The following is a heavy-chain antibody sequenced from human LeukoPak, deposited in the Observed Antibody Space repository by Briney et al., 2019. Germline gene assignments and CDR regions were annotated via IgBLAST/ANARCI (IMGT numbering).Heavy chain of an antibody. CDR3: ARSWRTTADFDY. CDR2: IDWDDEK. Sequence: SGPTLVNPTQTLTLTCTFSGFSLSTSGMRVSWIRQPPGKALEWLARIDWDDEKFYSTSLRTRVTISKDTPKNHVVLTMTNMDPVDTATYYCARSWRTTADFDYWGQGTLVTVSS. D-gene: IGHD4-17*01. CDR1: GFSLSTSGMR. J-gene: IGHJ4*02. V-gene: IGHV2-70*04.